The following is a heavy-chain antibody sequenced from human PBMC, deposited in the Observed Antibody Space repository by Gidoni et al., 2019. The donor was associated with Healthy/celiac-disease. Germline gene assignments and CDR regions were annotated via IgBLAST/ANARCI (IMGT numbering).Heavy chain of an antibody. J-gene: IGHJ4*02. D-gene: IGHD2-15*01. Sequence: QVQLQESGPGLVKPSETLSLTCTVSGYSISSSYYWGWIRQPPGKGLEWIGSIYHSGSTYYNPSLKSRVTISVDTSKNQFSLKLSSVTAADTAVYYCARVRVVAAHYFDYWGQGTLVTVSS. CDR3: ARVRVVAAHYFDY. CDR2: IYHSGST. CDR1: GYSISSSYY. V-gene: IGHV4-38-2*02.